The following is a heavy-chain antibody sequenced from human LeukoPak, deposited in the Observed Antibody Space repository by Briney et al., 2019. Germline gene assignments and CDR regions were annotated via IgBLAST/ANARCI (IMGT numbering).Heavy chain of an antibody. CDR3: ARRDCSGTGCLYYFDF. V-gene: IGHV5-51*01. CDR2: IYPADSDT. J-gene: IGHJ4*02. Sequence: GESLKISCKGSGYSFTSYWIGWVRQMPGKGLGWMGIIYPADSDTRYSPSFQGQVTISADKFISTDYLQWRSMKASDTAMYYCARRDCSGTGCLYYFDFWGQGTLVSVSS. CDR1: GYSFTSYW. D-gene: IGHD2-2*01.